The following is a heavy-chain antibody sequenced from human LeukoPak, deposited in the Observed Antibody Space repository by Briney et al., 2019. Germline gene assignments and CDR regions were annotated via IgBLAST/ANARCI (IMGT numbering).Heavy chain of an antibody. D-gene: IGHD3-22*01. CDR2: ISAYNGNT. CDR3: AREMDYYDSSGLKY. Sequence: ASVKVSCKASGYTFTSYGISWVRQAPGQGLEWMGWISAYNGNTNYAQKFQGWVTMTRDTSISTAYMELSRLRSDGTAVYYCAREMDYYDSSGLKYWGQGTLVTVSS. CDR1: GYTFTSYG. J-gene: IGHJ4*02. V-gene: IGHV1-18*01.